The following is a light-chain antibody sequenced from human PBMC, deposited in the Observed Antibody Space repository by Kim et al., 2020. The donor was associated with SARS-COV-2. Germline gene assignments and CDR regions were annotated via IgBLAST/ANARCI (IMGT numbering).Light chain of an antibody. Sequence: GQSVTISCTGTSSDVGGYDYVSWYQQHTGKAPKLIIYDVSRRPSGVPDRFSGSKSGNTASLTISGLQAENEADDYCCSYAGTYTWVFGGGTKLTVL. CDR2: DVS. CDR3: CSYAGTYTWV. V-gene: IGLV2-11*01. CDR1: SSDVGGYDY. J-gene: IGLJ3*02.